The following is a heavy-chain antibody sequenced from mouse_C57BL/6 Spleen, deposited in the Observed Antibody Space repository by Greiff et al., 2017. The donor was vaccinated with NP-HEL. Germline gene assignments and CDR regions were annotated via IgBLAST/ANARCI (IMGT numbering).Heavy chain of an antibody. Sequence: QVQLQQSGSELRSPGSSVKLSCKDFDSEVFPIAYMSWVRQKPGHGFEWIGGILPSIGRTIYGEKFEDKATLDADTLSNTAYLELNSLTSEDSAIYYCARTGDYDYAWYFDVWGTGTTVTVSS. V-gene: IGHV15-2*01. CDR2: ILPSIGRT. D-gene: IGHD2-4*01. J-gene: IGHJ1*03. CDR3: ARTGDYDYAWYFDV. CDR1: DSEVFPIAY.